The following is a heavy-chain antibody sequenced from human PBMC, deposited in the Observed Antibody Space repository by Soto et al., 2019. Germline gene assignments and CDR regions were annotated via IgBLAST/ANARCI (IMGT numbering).Heavy chain of an antibody. J-gene: IGHJ5*02. Sequence: GESLKISCQASGYSFTTYWIAWVRQTPGRGLEWMGIIYPGDSEIKYSPSFDGQVTFSVDNSKNTLYLQMNSLRPEDTAVYYCARAPRGFSAYDASLQIDTWGQGTLVTVSS. CDR2: IYPGDSEI. D-gene: IGHD5-12*01. CDR3: ARAPRGFSAYDASLQIDT. V-gene: IGHV5-51*01. CDR1: GYSFTTYW.